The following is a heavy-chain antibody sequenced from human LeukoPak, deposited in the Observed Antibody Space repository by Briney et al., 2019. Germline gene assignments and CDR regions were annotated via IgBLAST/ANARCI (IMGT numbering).Heavy chain of an antibody. CDR2: ISSSSSYT. V-gene: IGHV3-11*05. CDR1: GFTFSDYY. J-gene: IGHJ4*02. Sequence: PGGSLRLSCAASGFTFSDYYMSWIRQAPGKGLEWVSYISSSSSYTSYADSVKGRFTISRDNAKNSLYLQMNSLRAEDTAVYYCARVLAGPRTFDYWGQGTLVTVSS. CDR3: ARVLAGPRTFDY.